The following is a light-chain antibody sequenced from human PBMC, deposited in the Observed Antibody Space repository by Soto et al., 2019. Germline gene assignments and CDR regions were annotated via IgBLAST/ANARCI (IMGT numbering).Light chain of an antibody. V-gene: IGLV1-44*01. CDR2: NNN. Sequence: QSVLTQPPSASGTPGQRVTISWSGSSSNIGSSSVNWYQQLPGTAPKLLIYNNNQWPSGVPDRFSGYKSGTSASLAISGLQAEDEADYYCAAWDVTLNGLYVFGAGTKVTVL. CDR3: AAWDVTLNGLYV. CDR1: SSNIGSSS. J-gene: IGLJ1*01.